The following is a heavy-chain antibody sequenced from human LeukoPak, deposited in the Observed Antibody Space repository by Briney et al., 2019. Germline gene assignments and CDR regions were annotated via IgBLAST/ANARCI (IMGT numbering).Heavy chain of an antibody. V-gene: IGHV3-9*01. CDR2: ISWNSGSI. J-gene: IGHJ3*02. D-gene: IGHD1-26*01. Sequence: GGSLRLSCAASGFTFDDYAMHWVRQAPGKGLEWVSGISWNSGSIGYADSVKGRFTISRDNAKNSLYLQMNSLRAEDTALYYCAKENSGSYYGDAFDIWGQGTMVTVSS. CDR3: AKENSGSYYGDAFDI. CDR1: GFTFDDYA.